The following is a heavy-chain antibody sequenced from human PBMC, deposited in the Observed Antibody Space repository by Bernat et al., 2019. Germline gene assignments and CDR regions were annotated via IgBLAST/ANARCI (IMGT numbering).Heavy chain of an antibody. V-gene: IGHV3-30*18. CDR1: GFTFSSYG. Sequence: VQLVESGGGVVQPGRSLRLSCAASGFTFSSYGMHWVRQAPGKGLEWVAVISYDGSNKYYADSVKGRFTISRDNSKNTLYLQMNSLRAEDTAVYYCAKLLYSGYDPSRDYWGQGTLVTVSS. J-gene: IGHJ4*02. CDR3: AKLLYSGYDPSRDY. CDR2: ISYDGSNK. D-gene: IGHD5-12*01.